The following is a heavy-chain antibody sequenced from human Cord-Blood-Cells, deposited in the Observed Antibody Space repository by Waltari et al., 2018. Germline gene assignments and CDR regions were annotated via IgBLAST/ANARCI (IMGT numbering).Heavy chain of an antibody. J-gene: IGHJ3*02. V-gene: IGHV3-30*18. CDR3: AKHKGDYDAFDI. CDR1: GFTFSSYG. Sequence: QVQLVESGGGVVQPGRSLRLSCAASGFTFSSYGMHWVRQAPGKGLEWVAVISYDGSNKYYADSVKGRFTISRDNSKNTLYLQMNSRRAEDTAVYYCAKHKGDYDAFDIWGQGTMVTVSS. CDR2: ISYDGSNK. D-gene: IGHD4-17*01.